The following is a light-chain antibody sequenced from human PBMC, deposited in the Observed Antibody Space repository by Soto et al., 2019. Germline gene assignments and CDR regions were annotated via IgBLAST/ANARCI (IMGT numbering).Light chain of an antibody. CDR2: DVD. Sequence: QSVLTQPRSVSGSTGQSVAIYCTGTSSYVGAYNYVSWYQQHPGKAPKLMIYDVDKRPSGVPDRFSGSKSGNTASLTISGLQAEDEADYYCCSYADTYVELGGGTKLTV. V-gene: IGLV2-11*01. CDR1: SSYVGAYNY. CDR3: CSYADTYVE. J-gene: IGLJ2*01.